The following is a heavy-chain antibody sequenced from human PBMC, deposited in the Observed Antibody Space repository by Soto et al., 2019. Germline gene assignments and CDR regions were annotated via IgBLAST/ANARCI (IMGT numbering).Heavy chain of an antibody. CDR3: AKRGPVVTLEKYFDY. J-gene: IGHJ4*02. CDR1: RFAFKNYA. Sequence: GGSLRLSCVASRFAFKNYAMTWVRQAPGKGLECVSGISGSGNTYYADSVKGRFTISRDNPKNTVYLQMDSLRAEDTAVYYCAKRGPVVTLEKYFDYWGQGALVTVSS. D-gene: IGHD2-21*02. CDR2: ISGSGNT. V-gene: IGHV3-23*01.